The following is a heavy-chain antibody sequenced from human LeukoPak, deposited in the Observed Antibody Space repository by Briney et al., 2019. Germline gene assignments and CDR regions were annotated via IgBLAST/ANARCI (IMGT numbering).Heavy chain of an antibody. D-gene: IGHD4-17*01. Sequence: GRSLRLSCAASGFTFSNYGMHWVRQAPGKGLEWVSAISGSGGSTYYADSVKGRFTISRDNSKNTLYLQMNSLRAEDTAVYYCAKARTRTVSSLFDIWGQGTMVTVSS. CDR2: ISGSGGST. CDR3: AKARTRTVSSLFDI. CDR1: GFTFSNYG. V-gene: IGHV3-23*01. J-gene: IGHJ3*02.